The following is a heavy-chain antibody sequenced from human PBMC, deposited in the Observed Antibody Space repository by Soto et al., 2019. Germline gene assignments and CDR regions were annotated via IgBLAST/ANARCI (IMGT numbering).Heavy chain of an antibody. CDR2: IYYSGST. CDR1: GGSISSSSYY. D-gene: IGHD4-17*01. J-gene: IGHJ4*02. Sequence: SETLSLTCTVSGGSISSSSYYWGWIRQPPGKGLEWIGSIYYSGSTYYNPSLKSRVTISVDTSKNQFSLKLGSVTAADTAVYYCARPEGDYDSYFDYWGQGTLVTVSS. CDR3: ARPEGDYDSYFDY. V-gene: IGHV4-39*01.